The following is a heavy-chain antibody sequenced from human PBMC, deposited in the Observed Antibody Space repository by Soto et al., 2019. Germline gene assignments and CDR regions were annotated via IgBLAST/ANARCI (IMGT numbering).Heavy chain of an antibody. CDR1: GYTFINYD. V-gene: IGHV1-18*01. CDR3: ARTGSMPVAYWFDP. D-gene: IGHD2-2*01. CDR2: ISAYNGNT. J-gene: IGHJ5*02. Sequence: ASVKVSCKASGYTFINYDINWVRQAPGQGLEWMGWISAYNGNTNYAQNLQGRVTMTTDTSTSTAYLELRSLRSDDTAVYYCARTGSMPVAYWFDPWGQGTLVTSPQ.